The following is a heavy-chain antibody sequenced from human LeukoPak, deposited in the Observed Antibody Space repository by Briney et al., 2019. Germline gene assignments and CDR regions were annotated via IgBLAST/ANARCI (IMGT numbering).Heavy chain of an antibody. D-gene: IGHD3-16*01. CDR2: INPSGGST. V-gene: IGHV1-46*01. Sequence: ASVKVSCKASGYTFTSYYMHWVRQAPGQGLEWMGIINPSGGSTSYAQKFQGRVTMTRDMSTNTVYMEVNSLRSEDTAAYYCARMGRDEENWYCDLWGRGTLVTVSS. CDR3: ARMGRDEENWYCDL. J-gene: IGHJ2*01. CDR1: GYTFTSYY.